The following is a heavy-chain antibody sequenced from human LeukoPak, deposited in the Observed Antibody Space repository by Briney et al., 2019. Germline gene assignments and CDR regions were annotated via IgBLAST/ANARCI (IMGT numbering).Heavy chain of an antibody. V-gene: IGHV3-74*03. D-gene: IGHD4-17*01. CDR2: ITSDGSST. J-gene: IGHJ6*03. CDR3: AKVYVDYADYYFHYMDV. CDR1: GFTFSNTW. Sequence: GGSLTLSCAASGFTFSNTWMHWVRQPPGKGLVWVARITSDGSSTTYADSVKGRFTISRDNAKNTLYLQMNSLRAEDTAVYYCAKVYVDYADYYFHYMDVWGKGTTVTVSS.